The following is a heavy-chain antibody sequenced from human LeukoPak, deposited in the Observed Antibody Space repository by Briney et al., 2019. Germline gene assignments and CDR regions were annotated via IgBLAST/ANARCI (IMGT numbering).Heavy chain of an antibody. CDR3: AREVSTLAVAGPFFDY. CDR2: IYYSGST. CDR1: GGSISSYY. J-gene: IGHJ4*02. Sequence: SETLSLTCTVSGGSISSYYLSWIRQPPGKGLEWIGYIYYSGSTNYNPSLKSRVTISVDTSKNQFSLKLSSVTAADTAVYYCAREVSTLAVAGPFFDYWGQGTLVTVSS. V-gene: IGHV4-59*01. D-gene: IGHD6-19*01.